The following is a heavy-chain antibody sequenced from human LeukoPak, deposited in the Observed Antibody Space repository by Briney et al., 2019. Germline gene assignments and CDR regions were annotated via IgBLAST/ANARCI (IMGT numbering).Heavy chain of an antibody. J-gene: IGHJ4*02. CDR2: IRGNGGRT. CDR1: GFTFGNFP. CDR3: AKDSRDAYDAGIIDF. D-gene: IGHD5-24*01. Sequence: PGGSLRLSCAASGFTFGNFPMSWVRQTPGKGLEWVSSIRGNGGRTYFVDSVKGRFTISRDNSKNTLYLQMNSLRAEDTAVYYCAKDSRDAYDAGIIDFWGQGTLVTVSS. V-gene: IGHV3-23*01.